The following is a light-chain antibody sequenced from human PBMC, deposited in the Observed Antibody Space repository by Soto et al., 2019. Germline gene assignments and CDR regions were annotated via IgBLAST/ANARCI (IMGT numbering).Light chain of an antibody. CDR2: ATS. V-gene: IGKV3-20*01. Sequence: EIVLTQSPGTLSLSLGERATLSCRASQSVSSNYLAWYQQKPGQAPRLLIYATSSRATCIPDRFSGSGSGTDFTLTISRLEPEDFAVYYCQQYGNSPRYSFGQGTQLEIK. J-gene: IGKJ2*03. CDR1: QSVSSNY. CDR3: QQYGNSPRYS.